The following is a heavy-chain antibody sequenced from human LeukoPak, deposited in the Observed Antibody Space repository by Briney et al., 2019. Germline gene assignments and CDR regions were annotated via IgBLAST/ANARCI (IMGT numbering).Heavy chain of an antibody. Sequence: SVKVSCKASGGTFSSYAISWVRQAPGQGLEWMGRIIPIFGTANYAQKFQGRVTITTDESTSTAYMELSSLRSEDTAVYYRASEALGYCSGGSCYHDAFDIWGQGTMVTVSS. CDR3: ASEALGYCSGGSCYHDAFDI. D-gene: IGHD2-15*01. CDR1: GGTFSSYA. V-gene: IGHV1-69*05. J-gene: IGHJ3*02. CDR2: IIPIFGTA.